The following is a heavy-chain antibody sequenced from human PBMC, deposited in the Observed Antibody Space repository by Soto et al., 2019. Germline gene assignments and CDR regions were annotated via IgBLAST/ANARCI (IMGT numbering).Heavy chain of an antibody. CDR1: GGSISSYY. V-gene: IGHV4-4*07. Sequence: TSETLSLTCTASGGSISSYYCSWIRQSAGKGLEWIGRIDTSGTTNYNPSLKSRVTMSVDASKNQFSLNLSSVTAADTAVYYCARGPRGYVYYHGMDVWGQGTPVTISS. CDR3: ARGPRGYVYYHGMDV. D-gene: IGHD3-10*01. J-gene: IGHJ6*02. CDR2: IDTSGTT.